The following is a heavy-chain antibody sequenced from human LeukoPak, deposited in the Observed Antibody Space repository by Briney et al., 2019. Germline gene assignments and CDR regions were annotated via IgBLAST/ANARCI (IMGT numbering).Heavy chain of an antibody. Sequence: GGSLRLSCAASGFTFSSYWMHWVSQAPGKGLVWVSGLKSEGRRTSYANSVKGRFTISRDNAKNTLYLQMNNLTADDTALYYGAKDISHLYGSGSSLDYWGQGTLVTVSS. CDR1: GFTFSSYW. J-gene: IGHJ4*02. CDR2: LKSEGRRT. CDR3: AKDISHLYGSGSSLDY. D-gene: IGHD3-10*01. V-gene: IGHV3-74*01.